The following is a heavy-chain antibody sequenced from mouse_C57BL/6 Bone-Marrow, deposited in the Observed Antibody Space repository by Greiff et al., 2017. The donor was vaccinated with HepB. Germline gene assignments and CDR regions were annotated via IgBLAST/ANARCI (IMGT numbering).Heavy chain of an antibody. V-gene: IGHV3-6*01. CDR1: GYSITSGYY. D-gene: IGHD2-4*01. Sequence: VQLKQSGPGLVKPSQSLSLTCSVTGYSITSGYYWNWIRQFPGNKLEWMGYISYDGSNNYNPSLKNRISITRDTSKNQFFLKLNSVTTEDTATYYCARYDYDDGFAYWGQGTLVTVSA. J-gene: IGHJ3*01. CDR2: ISYDGSN. CDR3: ARYDYDDGFAY.